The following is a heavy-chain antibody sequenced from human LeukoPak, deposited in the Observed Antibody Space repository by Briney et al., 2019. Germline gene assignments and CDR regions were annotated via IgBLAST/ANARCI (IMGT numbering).Heavy chain of an antibody. CDR2: INPNSGGT. CDR1: GYTFTGYY. V-gene: IGHV1-2*02. CDR3: ARGIAAAVTTFY. Sequence: ASVKVSCKASGYTFTGYYMHWVRQAPGQRLEWMGWINPNSGGTNYAQKFQGRVTMTRGTSISTAYMELSRLRSDDTAVYYCARGIAAAVTTFYWGQGTLVTVSS. J-gene: IGHJ4*02. D-gene: IGHD6-13*01.